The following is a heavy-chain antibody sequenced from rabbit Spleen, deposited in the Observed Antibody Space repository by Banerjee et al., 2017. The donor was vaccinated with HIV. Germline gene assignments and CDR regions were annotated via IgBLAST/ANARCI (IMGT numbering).Heavy chain of an antibody. V-gene: IGHV1S7*01. Sequence: QVTETGGGLVQPGGSLTLSCKASGFDFTNYYITWVRQAPGKGLEWIGIIYAAKGSTDYASWVNGRFTISSDNAQYTMDLQMNSLTAADTATYFCARYYIFYGMDLWGPGTLVTVS. CDR1: GFDFTNYY. CDR3: ARYYIFYGMDL. CDR2: IYAAKGST. J-gene: IGHJ6*01. D-gene: IGHD4-1*01.